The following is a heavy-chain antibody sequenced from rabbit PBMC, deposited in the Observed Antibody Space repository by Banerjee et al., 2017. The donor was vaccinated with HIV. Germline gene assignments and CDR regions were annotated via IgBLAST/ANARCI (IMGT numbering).Heavy chain of an antibody. J-gene: IGHJ4*01. CDR1: GFSFSSSYD. D-gene: IGHD8-1*01. CDR2: IYTGNLKT. Sequence: QRLEESGGGLVKPGGTLTLTCKASGFSFSSSYDVCWVRQAPGKGLEWIGCIYTGNLKTYYASWAKGRFTISKTSSTTVTLQMTSLTVADMATYFCARDAGSGPYIDGYFDLWGPGTLVTVS. V-gene: IGHV1S40*01. CDR3: ARDAGSGPYIDGYFDL.